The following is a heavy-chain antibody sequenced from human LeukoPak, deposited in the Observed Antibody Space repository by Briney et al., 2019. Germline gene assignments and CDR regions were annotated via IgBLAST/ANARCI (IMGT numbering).Heavy chain of an antibody. J-gene: IGHJ4*02. CDR2: ISSSSTYI. D-gene: IGHD7-27*01. Sequence: GGSLRLSCVASGFTFSAYTMNWVRQAPGKVLEWVSFISSSSTYISYADSVKGRFTISRDNANNSLYLQMNSLRAEDTAVYYCARDDPRWGSSGDYWGQGTLVIASS. V-gene: IGHV3-21*01. CDR1: GFTFSAYT. CDR3: ARDDPRWGSSGDY.